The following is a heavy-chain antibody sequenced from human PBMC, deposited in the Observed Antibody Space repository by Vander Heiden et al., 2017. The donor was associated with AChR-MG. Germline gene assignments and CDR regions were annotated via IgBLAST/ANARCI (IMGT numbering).Heavy chain of an antibody. J-gene: IGHJ4*02. V-gene: IGHV4-39*01. CDR1: GGSLSSSSYY. CDR3: ARGPSSLMTPDY. CDR2: IYYSGST. Sequence: QLQLQESGPGLVKPSETLSLTCTVSGGSLSSSSYYWGWIRQPPGKGLEWIGSIYYSGSTYYNPSLKSRVTISVDTSKNQFSLKLSSVTAADTAVYYCARGPSSLMTPDYWGQGTLVTVSS. D-gene: IGHD2-8*01.